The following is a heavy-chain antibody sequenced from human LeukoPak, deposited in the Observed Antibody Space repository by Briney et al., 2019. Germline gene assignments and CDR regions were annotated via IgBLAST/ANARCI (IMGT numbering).Heavy chain of an antibody. CDR1: GFTFSSYG. Sequence: GRSLRLSCAASGFTFSSYGMHWVRQAPGKGLEWVAVITFDGSNKYYADPVKGPFTISRDNSKNTLYLHMSSLRVEDTAVYYCAKDVRALNNYGSGSSGFYWAQGTLVTVSS. CDR3: AKDVRALNNYGSGSSGFY. V-gene: IGHV3-30*18. CDR2: ITFDGSNK. D-gene: IGHD3-10*01. J-gene: IGHJ4*02.